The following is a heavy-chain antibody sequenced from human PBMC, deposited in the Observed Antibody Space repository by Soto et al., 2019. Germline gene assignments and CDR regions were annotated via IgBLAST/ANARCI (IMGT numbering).Heavy chain of an antibody. J-gene: IGHJ4*02. CDR2: ISAYNGNT. Sequence: ASVKVSCKASGYTFTSYGISWVRQAPGQGLEWMGWISAYNGNTNYAQKLQGRVTMTTDTSTSTAYMELRSLRSDDTAVYYCARRNYYDSSGDFDYWGQGTIVTVYS. CDR1: GYTFTSYG. D-gene: IGHD3-22*01. V-gene: IGHV1-18*04. CDR3: ARRNYYDSSGDFDY.